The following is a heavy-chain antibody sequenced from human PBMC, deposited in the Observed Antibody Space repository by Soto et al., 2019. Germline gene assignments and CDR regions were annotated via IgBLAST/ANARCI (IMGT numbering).Heavy chain of an antibody. CDR3: ARDGQNLAPYAFDM. J-gene: IGHJ3*02. CDR1: GFSFSSHA. Sequence: QVQLVESGGGVVQPGMSLRLSCATSGFSFSSHAMHWVRQAPGKGLEWVAQIWYDGSNRYYADSMRGRFTISRDFFKNTAFLQMDSLSAEDTAVYYCARDGQNLAPYAFDMWGQGTLVTVSS. CDR2: IWYDGSNR. V-gene: IGHV3-33*01.